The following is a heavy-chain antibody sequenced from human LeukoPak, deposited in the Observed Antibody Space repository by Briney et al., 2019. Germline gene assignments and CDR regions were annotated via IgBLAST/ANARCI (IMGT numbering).Heavy chain of an antibody. CDR1: GGTFSSYA. D-gene: IGHD3-3*01. CDR2: IIPIFGTA. V-gene: IGHV1-69*05. Sequence: GASVKVSCKTSGGTFSSYAISWVRQAPGQGLEWMGGIIPIFGTANYAQKFQGRVTITTDESTSTAYMELSSLRSEDTAVYYCASITIFGAEISGPKEYYYKDVWGKGTTVTVSS. CDR3: ASITIFGAEISGPKEYYYKDV. J-gene: IGHJ6*03.